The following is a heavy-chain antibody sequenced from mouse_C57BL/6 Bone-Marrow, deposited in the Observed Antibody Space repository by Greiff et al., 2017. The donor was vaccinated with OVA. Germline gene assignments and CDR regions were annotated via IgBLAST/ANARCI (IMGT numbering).Heavy chain of an antibody. Sequence: EVHLVESGGGLVKPGGSLKLSCAASGFTFSDYGMHWVRQAPEKGLEWVAYISSGSSTIYYADTVKGRFTSSRDNAKNTLFLQMTSLRSEDTAMYYCARGRLLRAMDYWGQGTSVTVSS. CDR2: ISSGSSTI. J-gene: IGHJ4*01. CDR3: ARGRLLRAMDY. V-gene: IGHV5-17*01. D-gene: IGHD1-1*01. CDR1: GFTFSDYG.